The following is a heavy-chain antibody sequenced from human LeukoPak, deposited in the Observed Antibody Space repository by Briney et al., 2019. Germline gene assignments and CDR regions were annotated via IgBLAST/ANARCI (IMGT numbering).Heavy chain of an antibody. J-gene: IGHJ4*02. CDR1: GFAVSSNY. CDR2: IYSGGSK. D-gene: IGHD6-19*01. CDR3: ARAADGSSGRFDY. V-gene: IGHV3-53*04. Sequence: PGGSLRLSCAASGFAVSSNYMSWVRQAPGKGLEWVSVIYSGGSKYYSDSVKGRFTISRHNSQNTLYLQMNSLKSEDTAVYYCARAADGSSGRFDYWGQGTLVTVSS.